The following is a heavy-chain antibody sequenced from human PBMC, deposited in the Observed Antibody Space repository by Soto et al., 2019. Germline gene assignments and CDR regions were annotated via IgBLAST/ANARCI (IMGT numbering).Heavy chain of an antibody. Sequence: RSLTCIVSGVAVTSYTWSWVRQPANKGLEWIGRVFSSVSATYSPSLKSRVRISMDTPENRISLKLDSVTAADAGVYYCTRDGMTTGDTWGPGTLVTVYS. D-gene: IGHD2-21*02. J-gene: IGHJ4*02. CDR2: VFSSVSA. CDR1: GVAVTSYT. CDR3: TRDGMTTGDT. V-gene: IGHV4-4*07.